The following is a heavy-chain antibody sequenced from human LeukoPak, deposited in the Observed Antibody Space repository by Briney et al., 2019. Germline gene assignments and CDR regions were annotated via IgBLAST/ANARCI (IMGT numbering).Heavy chain of an antibody. J-gene: IGHJ4*02. Sequence: SETLSLTCAVYGGSFSGYYWSWLRQPPGKGLEWIGEINHSGSTNYNPSLKSRVTISVDTSKNQFSLKLSSVTAADTAVYYCARTRYGDTALDYWGQGTLVTVSS. CDR3: ARTRYGDTALDY. D-gene: IGHD4-17*01. CDR1: GGSFSGYY. V-gene: IGHV4-34*01. CDR2: INHSGST.